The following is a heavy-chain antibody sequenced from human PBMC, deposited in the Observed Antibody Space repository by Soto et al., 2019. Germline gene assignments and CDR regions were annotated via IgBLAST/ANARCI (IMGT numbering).Heavy chain of an antibody. CDR2: IYWDDDK. J-gene: IGHJ4*02. D-gene: IGHD3-16*01. Sequence: QITLKESGPTLVKPTQTLTLTCTFSGSSFSSSGVGVGWIRQPPGKVLEWLAVIYWDDDKRYSPSLKSRLTITKDTSKNQVVLTMANMDPVDTATYYCAHASGGGSSSYFDYWGQGTLVTVSS. V-gene: IGHV2-5*02. CDR3: AHASGGGSSSYFDY. CDR1: GSSFSSSGVG.